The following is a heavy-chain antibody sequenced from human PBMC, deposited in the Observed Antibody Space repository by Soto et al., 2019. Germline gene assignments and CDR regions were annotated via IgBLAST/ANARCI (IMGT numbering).Heavy chain of an antibody. CDR3: ARDQYRNSSSWYGTPPYGMDV. CDR1: GYTFTSYG. D-gene: IGHD6-13*01. Sequence: QVQLVQSGAEVKKPGASVKVSCKASGYTFTSYGISWVRQAPGQGLEWMGWISAYNGNTNYAQKLQGRVTMTTDTSTXXAXMXXRSLRSDDTAVYYCARDQYRNSSSWYGTPPYGMDVWGQGTTVTVSS. J-gene: IGHJ6*02. CDR2: ISAYNGNT. V-gene: IGHV1-18*01.